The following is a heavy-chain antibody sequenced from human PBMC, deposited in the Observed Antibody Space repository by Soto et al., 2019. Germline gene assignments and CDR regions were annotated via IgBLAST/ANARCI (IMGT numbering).Heavy chain of an antibody. CDR1: GGSISSSHW. J-gene: IGHJ3*02. V-gene: IGHV4-4*02. CDR3: ARGDCSGGSCYSVDI. CDR2: IYHSGST. D-gene: IGHD2-15*01. Sequence: SETLSLTCAVSGGSISSSHWWSWVRQPPGKGLEWIGEIYHSGSTNYNPSLKSRVTISVDKSKNQFSLKLSSVTAADTAVYYCARGDCSGGSCYSVDIWGQGTMVTVSS.